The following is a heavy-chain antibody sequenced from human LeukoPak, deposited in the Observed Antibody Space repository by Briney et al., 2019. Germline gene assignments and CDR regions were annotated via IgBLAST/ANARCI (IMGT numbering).Heavy chain of an antibody. J-gene: IGHJ4*02. CDR2: INSDGKST. Sequence: GGSLRLSCAASGFTFSNYWMHWVRQGPGEGLVWVSRINSDGKSTSYADSVKGRFTISRDNAKNTLYLQMNSLRAEDTAVYYCAKGGLSRAGLDFWGQGTLVTVSS. V-gene: IGHV3-74*01. CDR1: GFTFSNYW. CDR3: AKGGLSRAGLDF. D-gene: IGHD5/OR15-5a*01.